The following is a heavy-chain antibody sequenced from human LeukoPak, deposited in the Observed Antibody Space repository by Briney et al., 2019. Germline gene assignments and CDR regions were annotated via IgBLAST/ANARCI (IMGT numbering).Heavy chain of an antibody. J-gene: IGHJ4*02. CDR2: IKQDGSGQ. V-gene: IGHV3-7*01. Sequence: GGSLRLSCAASGLTFRNFWMCWVRQAPGKGLEWVATIKQDGSGQYYVDSVKGRFTISRDNAQNSLYLQINNLRAEDTAVYYCARSYGHSIDYWGQGTLVTVSS. CDR3: ARSYGHSIDY. CDR1: GLTFRNFW. D-gene: IGHD3-10*01.